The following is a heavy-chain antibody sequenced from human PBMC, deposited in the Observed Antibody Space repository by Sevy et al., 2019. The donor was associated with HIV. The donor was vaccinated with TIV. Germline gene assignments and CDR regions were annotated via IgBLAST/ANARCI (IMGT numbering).Heavy chain of an antibody. CDR3: AKLHSRMIPGNGALDY. Sequence: GGSLRLSCAASGFSLTTSDMHWVRQAPGKGLEWVAYVRNDGSNKYYADSVRDRFTISRDNSKNTLYLQMNSLRAEDTAIYYCAKLHSRMIPGNGALDYWGRGTLVTVSS. V-gene: IGHV3-30*02. J-gene: IGHJ4*01. D-gene: IGHD3-16*01. CDR1: GFSLTTSD. CDR2: VRNDGSNK.